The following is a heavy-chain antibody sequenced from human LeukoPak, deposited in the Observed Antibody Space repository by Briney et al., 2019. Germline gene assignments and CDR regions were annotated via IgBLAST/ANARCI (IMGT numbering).Heavy chain of an antibody. J-gene: IGHJ4*02. Sequence: GGSLRLSCAASGFTFSSYGMHWVRQAPGKGLEWVAVIWYDGSNKYYADSVKGRFTISRDNSKNTLYLQMNSLRAEDTAVYYCGRDWGIAAAGTDYWGQGTLVTVS. CDR2: IWYDGSNK. D-gene: IGHD6-13*01. CDR1: GFTFSSYG. V-gene: IGHV3-33*01. CDR3: GRDWGIAAAGTDY.